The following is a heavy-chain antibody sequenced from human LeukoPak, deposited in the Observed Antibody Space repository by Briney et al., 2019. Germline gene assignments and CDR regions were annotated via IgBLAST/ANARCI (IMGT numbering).Heavy chain of an antibody. CDR3: ARDTAMGEMPDY. J-gene: IGHJ4*02. CDR2: IFGSGGSP. V-gene: IGHV3-23*01. D-gene: IGHD5-18*01. CDR1: VFTFCTHA. Sequence: GGCLRLSSEASVFTFCTHAVYSVRQAPGKGLGRGAGIFGSGGSPHYAHPVKGRFTISRDNSRNTVYLQINSLRAEDTAVYYCARDTAMGEMPDYWGQGTLVTVSS.